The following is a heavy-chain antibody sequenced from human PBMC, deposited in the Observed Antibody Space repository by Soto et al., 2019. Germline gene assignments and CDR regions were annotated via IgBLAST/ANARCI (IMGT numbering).Heavy chain of an antibody. Sequence: QVQLQESGPGLVKPSQTLSLTCAISGDSVSSNSAAWNWIRLSPSRGLEWLARTYYRSRWYNDYAVSVRSRITFNPYTSKNQFTLQLPSVTPEDTAVYYCAGTTSHQWYYMDVWGKGTTVTVSS. D-gene: IGHD1-7*01. CDR1: GDSVSSNSAA. CDR2: TYYRSRWYN. J-gene: IGHJ6*03. V-gene: IGHV6-1*01. CDR3: AGTTSHQWYYMDV.